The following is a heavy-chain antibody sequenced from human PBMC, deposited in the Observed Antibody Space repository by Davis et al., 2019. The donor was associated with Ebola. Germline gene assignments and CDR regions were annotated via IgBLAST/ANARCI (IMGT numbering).Heavy chain of an antibody. D-gene: IGHD2-15*01. V-gene: IGHV4-31*03. CDR3: AILPRYYGMDV. Sequence: MPSETLSLTCTLSGGSISSGGYYWSCIRQHPGKGLEWIGYIYYSGSTYYNPSLKSRVTISVDTSKNQFSLKLSSVTAADTAVYYCAILPRYYGMDVWGQGTTVTVSS. J-gene: IGHJ6*02. CDR1: GGSISSGGYY. CDR2: IYYSGST.